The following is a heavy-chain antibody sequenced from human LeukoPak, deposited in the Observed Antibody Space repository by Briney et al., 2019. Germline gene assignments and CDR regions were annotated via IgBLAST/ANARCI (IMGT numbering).Heavy chain of an antibody. J-gene: IGHJ5*02. D-gene: IGHD3-10*01. V-gene: IGHV4-59*01. CDR3: ARVFGYYYGSGSYYNPSWFDP. CDR2: IYYSGST. CDR1: GGSISSYY. Sequence: SETLSLTCTVSGGSISSYYWSWIRQPPGKGLEWIGYIYYSGSTNDNPSLKSRVTISVDTSKNQFSLKLSSVTAADTAVYYCARVFGYYYGSGSYYNPSWFDPWGQGTLVTVSS.